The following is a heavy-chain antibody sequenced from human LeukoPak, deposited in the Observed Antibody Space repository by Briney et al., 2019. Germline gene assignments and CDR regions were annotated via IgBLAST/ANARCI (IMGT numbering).Heavy chain of an antibody. V-gene: IGHV3-7*01. Sequence: GGSLRLSCAASGFTFNSYWMGWVRQAPGKGLEWVANIKQGGSEKFHVDSVKGRFTVSRDNAKNSLYLQMNSLRAEDTAVYYCARDADLGTTITGAFDIWGQGTMVTVSA. J-gene: IGHJ3*02. CDR3: ARDADLGTTITGAFDI. CDR2: IKQGGSEK. CDR1: GFTFNSYW. D-gene: IGHD5-24*01.